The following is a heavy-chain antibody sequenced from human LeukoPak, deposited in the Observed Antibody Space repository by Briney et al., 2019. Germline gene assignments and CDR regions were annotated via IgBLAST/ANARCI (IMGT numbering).Heavy chain of an antibody. D-gene: IGHD5-18*01. CDR2: INSDGSST. CDR1: GFTFSSYW. J-gene: IGHJ6*02. V-gene: IGHV3-74*01. CDR3: ARGGRRAMVISEALYGMDV. Sequence: GGSLRLSCAASGFTFSSYWMHWVRQAPGKGLVWVSRINSDGSSTSYADSVKGRFTISRDNAKNTLYLQMNSLRAEDTAVYYCARGGRRAMVISEALYGMDVWGQGTTVTVSS.